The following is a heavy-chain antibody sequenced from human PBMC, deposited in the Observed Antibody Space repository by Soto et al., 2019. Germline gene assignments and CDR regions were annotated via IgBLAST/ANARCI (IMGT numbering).Heavy chain of an antibody. Sequence: EVQLLESGGGSVQPGGSLRLSCAASGFTFNNYAMTWVRQFPRKGLVCVSAISGGGDTTPYPDYVKGRFTVSIDGSKNTLYLQLSSLKTNDTALYYCAKGLGGSGSLTPRVDFWGQGMLVTVSS. D-gene: IGHD3-10*01. J-gene: IGHJ4*02. V-gene: IGHV3-23*01. CDR1: GFTFNNYA. CDR2: ISGGGDTT. CDR3: AKGLGGSGSLTPRVDF.